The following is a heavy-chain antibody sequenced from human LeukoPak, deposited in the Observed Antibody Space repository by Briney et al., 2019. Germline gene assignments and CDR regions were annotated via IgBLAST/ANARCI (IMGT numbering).Heavy chain of an antibody. D-gene: IGHD3-9*01. CDR1: GFTFNDYA. CDR3: AKDKRLRRGSDDILTARYHYDYYGMDV. J-gene: IGHJ6*02. V-gene: IGHV3-9*01. CDR2: TSSNSGSM. Sequence: PGRSLRLSCATSGFTFNDYAMHWVRQAPGKGLEWVSGTSSNSGSMFYADSAKGRFTISRDNGKNSLYLQMNSLRPEDTAMYYCAKDKRLRRGSDDILTARYHYDYYGMDVWGQGTTVTVSS.